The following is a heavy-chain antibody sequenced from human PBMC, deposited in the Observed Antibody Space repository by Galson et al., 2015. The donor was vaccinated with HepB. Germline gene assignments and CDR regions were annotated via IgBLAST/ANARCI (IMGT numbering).Heavy chain of an antibody. CDR1: GFTFDDYA. CDR3: AKDMVNPRRYCTNGVCYTTAAYYYYMDV. CDR2: ISWNSGSI. Sequence: SLRLSCAASGFTFDDYAMHWVRQAPGKGLEWVSGISWNSGSIGYADSVKGRFTISRDNAKNSLYLQMNSLRAEDTALYYCAKDMVNPRRYCTNGVCYTTAAYYYYMDVWGKGTTVTVSS. J-gene: IGHJ6*03. V-gene: IGHV3-9*01. D-gene: IGHD2-8*01.